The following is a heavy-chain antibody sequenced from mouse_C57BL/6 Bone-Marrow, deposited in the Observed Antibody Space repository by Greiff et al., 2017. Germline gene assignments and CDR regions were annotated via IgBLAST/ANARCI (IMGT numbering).Heavy chain of an antibody. CDR2: ISGGGGNT. CDR1: GFTFSSYT. J-gene: IGHJ3*01. D-gene: IGHD1-1*01. Sequence: DVKLVESGGGLVKPGGSLKLSCAASGFTFSSYTMSWVRQTPEKRLEWVATISGGGGNTYYPDSVKGRFTISRDNAKNTLYLQMSSLRSEDTALYYGARRHYYGTLFAYWGQGTLVTVSA. V-gene: IGHV5-9*01. CDR3: ARRHYYGTLFAY.